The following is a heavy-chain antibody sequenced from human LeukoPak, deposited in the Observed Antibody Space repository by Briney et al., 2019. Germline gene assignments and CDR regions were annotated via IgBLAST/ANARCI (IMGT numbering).Heavy chain of an antibody. CDR3: ATLGYSSSWAFDY. Sequence: PSETLSLTCTVSGGSVSSGNYYWSWIRQPPGTGLEWIGFIYNSGTTNNNPSLKSRVTISLNTSKNQFSLKLTSVTAADTAMYYCATLGYSSSWAFDYWGQGTLVTVSS. CDR2: IYNSGTT. CDR1: GGSVSSGNYY. J-gene: IGHJ4*02. D-gene: IGHD6-13*01. V-gene: IGHV4-61*01.